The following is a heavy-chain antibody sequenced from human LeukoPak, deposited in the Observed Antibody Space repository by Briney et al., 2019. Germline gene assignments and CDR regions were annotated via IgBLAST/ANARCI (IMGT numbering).Heavy chain of an antibody. CDR1: GGTFSSYA. D-gene: IGHD3-22*01. J-gene: IGHJ4*02. Sequence: SVKVSCKASGGTFSSYAISWVRQAPGQGLEWMGRIIPILGIANYAQKFQGRVTITADKSTSTAYMELSSLRSEDTAVYYCARDYYDSSGYPYYFDYWGQGTLVTVSS. V-gene: IGHV1-69*04. CDR2: IIPILGIA. CDR3: ARDYYDSSGYPYYFDY.